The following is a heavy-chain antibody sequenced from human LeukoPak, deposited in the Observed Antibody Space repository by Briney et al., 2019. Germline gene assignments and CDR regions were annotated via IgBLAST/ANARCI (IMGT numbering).Heavy chain of an antibody. Sequence: GGSLRLSCAASGFTPTSYAMSWVRQAPGKGLEWVSSITGTGGNTFYADSVEGRFTISRDNSKNTVYLHMSSLSAEDTAVYYCATVGGYCSSTSCNAYFDYWGQGALVTVSS. D-gene: IGHD2-2*01. CDR1: GFTPTSYA. V-gene: IGHV3-23*01. CDR2: ITGTGGNT. CDR3: ATVGGYCSSTSCNAYFDY. J-gene: IGHJ4*02.